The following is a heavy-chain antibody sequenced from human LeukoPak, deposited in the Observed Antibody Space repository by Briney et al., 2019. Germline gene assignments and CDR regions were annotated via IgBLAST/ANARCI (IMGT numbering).Heavy chain of an antibody. J-gene: IGHJ5*02. Sequence: PGGSLRLSCAASGFTVSSNYMSWVRQAPGKGLEWVSVIYSGGSTYYADSVKGRFTISRDNSKNTLYLQMNSLRAEDTAVYYCARGEVDFAFDPWGQGTLVTVSS. CDR3: ARGEVDFAFDP. CDR1: GFTVSSNY. D-gene: IGHD5-12*01. CDR2: IYSGGST. V-gene: IGHV3-53*01.